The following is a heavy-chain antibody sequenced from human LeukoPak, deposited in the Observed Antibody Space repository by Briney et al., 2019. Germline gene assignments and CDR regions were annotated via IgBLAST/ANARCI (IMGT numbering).Heavy chain of an antibody. Sequence: GGSLRLSCAASGFTFSSYSMNWVRQAPGKGLEWVSSISGSNSYIYYADSMKGRFTISRDNAKNSLYLQMNSLRAEDTAVYYCARDQLQYYYMGVWGKGTTVTVSS. V-gene: IGHV3-21*01. CDR1: GFTFSSYS. D-gene: IGHD2-2*01. CDR2: ISGSNSYI. J-gene: IGHJ6*03. CDR3: ARDQLQYYYMGV.